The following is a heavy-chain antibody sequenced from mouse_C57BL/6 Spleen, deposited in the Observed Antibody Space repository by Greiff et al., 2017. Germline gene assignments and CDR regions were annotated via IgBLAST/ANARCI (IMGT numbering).Heavy chain of an antibody. CDR1: GYTFTSYD. V-gene: IGHV1-85*01. Sequence: QVQLKESGPELVKPGASVKLSCKASGYTFTSYDINWVKQRPGQGLEWIGWIYPRDGSTKYNEKFKGKATLTVDTSSSTAYMELHSLTSEDSAVYFCARGHSNYGYYYAMDYWGQGTSVTVSS. CDR2: IYPRDGST. D-gene: IGHD2-5*01. J-gene: IGHJ4*01. CDR3: ARGHSNYGYYYAMDY.